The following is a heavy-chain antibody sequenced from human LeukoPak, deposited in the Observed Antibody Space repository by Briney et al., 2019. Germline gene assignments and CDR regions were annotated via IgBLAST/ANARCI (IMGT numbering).Heavy chain of an antibody. J-gene: IGHJ6*03. CDR2: ISGSGGST. CDR3: AKGGYSNSPGYMDV. Sequence: GGSLRLSCAASGFTFSSYAMSWVRQAPGKGLEWVSAISGSGGSTYYADSVKGRFTISRDNSKNTLYLQMNSLRAEDMALYYCAKGGYSNSPGYMDVWGKGTTVTVSS. D-gene: IGHD6-13*01. CDR1: GFTFSSYA. V-gene: IGHV3-23*01.